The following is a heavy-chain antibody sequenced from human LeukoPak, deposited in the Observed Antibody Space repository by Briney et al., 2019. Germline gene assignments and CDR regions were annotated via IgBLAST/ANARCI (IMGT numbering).Heavy chain of an antibody. CDR3: AREAARPGDYYYYMDV. CDR2: ISSSSSYI. D-gene: IGHD6-6*01. Sequence: PGGSLRLSCAASGFTFSSYSMNWVRQAPGKGLEWVSSISSSSSYIYYADSVKGRFTISRDNAKNSLYLQMNSLRAEDTAVYYCAREAARPGDYYYYMDVWGKGTTVTVSS. J-gene: IGHJ6*03. V-gene: IGHV3-21*01. CDR1: GFTFSSYS.